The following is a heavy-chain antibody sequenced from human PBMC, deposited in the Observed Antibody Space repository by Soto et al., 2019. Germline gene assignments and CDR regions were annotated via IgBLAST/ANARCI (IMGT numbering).Heavy chain of an antibody. CDR3: AKDGGSFYYDGMDV. CDR2: ISKSSTTI. J-gene: IGHJ6*02. V-gene: IGHV3-48*02. Sequence: EVQLVASGGGLVQPGGSLRLSCAASGFTFSSYNMNWVRQAPGKGLEWIADISKSSTTINYADSVKGRFTISRDNAKNSLYLQMNSLRDEDTAVYYCAKDGGSFYYDGMDVWGQGTTVTVSS. D-gene: IGHD2-15*01. CDR1: GFTFSSYN.